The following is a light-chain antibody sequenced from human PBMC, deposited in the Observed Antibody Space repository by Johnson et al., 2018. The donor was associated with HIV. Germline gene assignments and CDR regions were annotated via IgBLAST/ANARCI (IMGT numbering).Light chain of an antibody. CDR3: GTWDSSLSADV. J-gene: IGLJ1*01. Sequence: QSVLTQPPSVSAAPGQKVTISCSGSSSNIGNNYVSWYQQLPGRAPKLLIYDSNKRPSGIPDRFSGSKSGTSATLGITGLQTGDEADYYCGTWDSSLSADVFGTGTKVTVL. V-gene: IGLV1-51*01. CDR1: SSNIGNNY. CDR2: DSN.